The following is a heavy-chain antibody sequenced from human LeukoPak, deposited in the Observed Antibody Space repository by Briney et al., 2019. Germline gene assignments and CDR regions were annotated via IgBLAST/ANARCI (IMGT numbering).Heavy chain of an antibody. CDR3: SRGMASRKLGY. Sequence: SETLSLTCTVSGASFSSGDQYWNWIRQSPGQGLEWIGSIHPSGMLYNNPSLESRVTISIDTSKNQFSLNLNSVTAADTTVYFSSRGMASRKLGYWGQGTLVTVSS. J-gene: IGHJ4*02. V-gene: IGHV4-31*03. D-gene: IGHD5-24*01. CDR1: GASFSSGDQY. CDR2: IHPSGML.